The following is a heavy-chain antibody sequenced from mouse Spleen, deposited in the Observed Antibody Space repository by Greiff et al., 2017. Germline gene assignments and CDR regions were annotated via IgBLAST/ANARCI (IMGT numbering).Heavy chain of an antibody. D-gene: IGHD1-1*01. CDR1: GFTFSDYY. J-gene: IGHJ3*01. CDR3: ARDRGYYGSSWGFAY. CDR2: INYDGSST. V-gene: IGHV5-16*01. Sequence: EVQVVESEGGLVQPGSSMKLSCTASGFTFSDYYMAWVRQVPEKGLEWVANINYDGSSTYYLDSLKSRFIISRDNAKNILYLQMSSLKSEDTATYYCARDRGYYGSSWGFAYWGQGTLVTVSA.